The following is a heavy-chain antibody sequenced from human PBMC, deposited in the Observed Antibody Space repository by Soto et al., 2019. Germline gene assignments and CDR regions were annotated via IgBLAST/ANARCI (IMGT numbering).Heavy chain of an antibody. D-gene: IGHD6-6*01. V-gene: IGHV3-23*01. CDR1: GFTFSNYA. CDR3: ATDLAARQI. J-gene: IGHJ4*02. Sequence: GGSLRLSCAASGFTFSNYAMSWVRQAPGKGLEWVSAISGSGGTTYYADSVKGRFTISRDNSKNTLYLQMNSLRAEDTAIYYCATDLAARQIWGQGTLVTVSS. CDR2: ISGSGGTT.